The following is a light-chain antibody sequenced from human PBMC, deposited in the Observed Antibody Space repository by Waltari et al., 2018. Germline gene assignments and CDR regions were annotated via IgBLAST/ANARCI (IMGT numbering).Light chain of an antibody. J-gene: IGKJ1*01. Sequence: DIVMTQSPDTLSVSRGERATLSCRASQSVSSNLAWSQQKPGQAPRLLLYGASTRSTGIPARFSGSGSGTEFTLTISSLQSEDFAVYYCQQYNTWPRTFGQGAKVEIK. CDR3: QQYNTWPRT. CDR2: GAS. CDR1: QSVSSN. V-gene: IGKV3-15*01.